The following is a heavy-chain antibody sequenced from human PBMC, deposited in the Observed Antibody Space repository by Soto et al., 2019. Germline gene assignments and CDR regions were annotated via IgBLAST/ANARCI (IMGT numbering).Heavy chain of an antibody. V-gene: IGHV3-30*18. D-gene: IGHD2-15*01. CDR3: ANEGHCGGGSCSWAEGFAY. CDR1: GFIFSSYG. J-gene: IGHJ4*02. CDR2: ISYEGSHT. Sequence: QVQLVESGGGVVQPGRSLRLSCAASGFIFSSYGMHWVRQAPGKGLEWVAVISYEGSHTYYADSVKGRFTITRDNSKNTLYLQMNSLRPEDTAVYYCANEGHCGGGSCSWAEGFAYWGQGTLLTVSS.